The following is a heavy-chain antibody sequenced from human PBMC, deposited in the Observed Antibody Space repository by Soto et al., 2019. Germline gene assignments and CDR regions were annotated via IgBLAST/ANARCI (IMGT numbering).Heavy chain of an antibody. Sequence: GASVKVSCKASGYTFTSYAMHWVRQAPGQRLEWMGWINAGNGNTKYSQKFQGRVTMTRGTSISTAYMELSRLRSDDTAVYYCAREVGSVDTGYYYGMDVWGQGTTVTVSS. D-gene: IGHD5-18*01. J-gene: IGHJ6*02. V-gene: IGHV1-3*01. CDR3: AREVGSVDTGYYYGMDV. CDR1: GYTFTSYA. CDR2: INAGNGNT.